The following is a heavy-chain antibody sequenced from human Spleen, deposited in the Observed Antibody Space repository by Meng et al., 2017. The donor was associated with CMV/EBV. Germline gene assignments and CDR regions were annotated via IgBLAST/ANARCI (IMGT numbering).Heavy chain of an antibody. D-gene: IGHD2-2*01. CDR2: ISAYNGNT. Sequence: ASVKVSCKASGYTFSTHYMHWVRQAPGQGLEWMGWISAYNGNTHYAQNLQGRVTMTTDTSTNTAYMELSRLRSDDTAVYYCARPLSSTSSLYYYYGMDVWGQGTTVTVSS. V-gene: IGHV1-18*04. CDR3: ARPLSSTSSLYYYYGMDV. CDR1: GYTFSTHY. J-gene: IGHJ6*02.